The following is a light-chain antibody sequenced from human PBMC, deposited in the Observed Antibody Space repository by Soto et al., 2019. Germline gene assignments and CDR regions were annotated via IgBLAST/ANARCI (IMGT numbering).Light chain of an antibody. J-gene: IGKJ4*01. V-gene: IGKV3-15*01. Sequence: EIVMTQSPATLSVSPGERATLSCRASQSITGNLTWYQQKPGQAPRLLIYDASTRATGIPARFSGSGSGTEFTLTISSRQSEDFAVYYCQQYHNWPLTFGGGTKVEIK. CDR3: QQYHNWPLT. CDR2: DAS. CDR1: QSITGN.